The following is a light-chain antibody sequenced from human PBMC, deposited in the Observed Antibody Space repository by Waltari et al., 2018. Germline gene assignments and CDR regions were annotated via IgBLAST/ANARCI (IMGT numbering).Light chain of an antibody. V-gene: IGKV1-5*03. CDR2: KAS. Sequence: DVQMTQSPSTLSASVGDRVTITCRASQRISNWLAWYQQKPGKAPKVLIYKASNLESGVPSRCSGSGSGTEFTLTISSLQPDDCATYYCQQYSTYSRTFGQGTKVEIK. CDR3: QQYSTYSRT. CDR1: QRISNW. J-gene: IGKJ1*01.